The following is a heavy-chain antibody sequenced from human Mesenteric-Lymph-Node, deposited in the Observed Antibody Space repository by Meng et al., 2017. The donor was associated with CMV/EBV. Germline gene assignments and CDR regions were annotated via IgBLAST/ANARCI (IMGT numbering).Heavy chain of an antibody. D-gene: IGHD4-11*01. J-gene: IGHJ4*02. CDR2: INPNSGGT. CDR3: AKNRFSNYEHFFDY. CDR1: GYTFTGYY. Sequence: ASVKVSCKASGYTFTGYYMHWVRQAPGQGLEWMGWINPNSGGTNYAQKFQDRVTMTRDTSISTVYMDLSSLRSDDTAVYYCAKNRFSNYEHFFDYWGQGTLVTVSS. V-gene: IGHV1-2*02.